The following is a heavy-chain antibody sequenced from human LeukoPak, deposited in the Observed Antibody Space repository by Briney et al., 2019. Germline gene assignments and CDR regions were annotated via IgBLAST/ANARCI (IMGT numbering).Heavy chain of an antibody. J-gene: IGHJ4*02. V-gene: IGHV1-2*02. CDR2: INPNSGGT. D-gene: IGHD3-3*01. CDR3: ARAPDFWSGYYLFDIDQ. CDR1: GYTFTGYY. Sequence: GASVKVSCKASGYTFTGYYMHWVRQAPGQGLEWMGWINPNSGGTNYAQKFQGRVTMTRDTSISTAYMELSRLRPDDTAVYYCARAPDFWSGYYLFDIDQWGQGTLVTVSS.